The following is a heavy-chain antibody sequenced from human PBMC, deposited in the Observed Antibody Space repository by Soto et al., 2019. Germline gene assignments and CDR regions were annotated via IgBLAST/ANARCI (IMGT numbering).Heavy chain of an antibody. D-gene: IGHD2-15*01. V-gene: IGHV3-74*01. J-gene: IGHJ4*02. Sequence: EVQLVESGGGLVQTGGSLRLSCAASGFTFSSYWMHWVRQAPGKGLVWVSRINSDGSRTSYADSVKGRFTISRDNAKNTLYLQMNSLRAEDTAVYYCVRTSLVVAAATREDYWGQGTLVTVSS. CDR3: VRTSLVVAAATREDY. CDR1: GFTFSSYW. CDR2: INSDGSRT.